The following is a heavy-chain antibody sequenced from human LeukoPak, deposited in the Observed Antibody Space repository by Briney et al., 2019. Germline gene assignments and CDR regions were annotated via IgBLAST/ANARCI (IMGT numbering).Heavy chain of an antibody. Sequence: SETLSLTCAVYGGSFSGYYWSWIRQPPGKGLEWIGEINHSGSTNYNPSLKSRVTISVDTSKNQFSLKLSSVTAADTAVYYCVRDLGYYNFDYWGQGTLVAVSS. CDR3: VRDLGYYNFDY. J-gene: IGHJ4*02. D-gene: IGHD2-8*01. V-gene: IGHV4-34*01. CDR2: INHSGST. CDR1: GGSFSGYY.